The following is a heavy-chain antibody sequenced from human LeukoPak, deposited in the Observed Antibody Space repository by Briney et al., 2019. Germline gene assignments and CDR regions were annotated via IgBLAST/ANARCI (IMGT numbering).Heavy chain of an antibody. CDR3: ARDRDDFWSRYYNYGMDV. V-gene: IGHV3-11*06. CDR2: ISSSSSYT. Sequence: GGSLRLSRAASGFTFSDYYMSWIRQAPGKGLEWVSYISSSSSYTNYADSVKGRFTISRDNAKNSLYLQMNSLRAEDTAVYYCARDRDDFWSRYYNYGMDVWGQGTTVTVSS. D-gene: IGHD3-3*01. CDR1: GFTFSDYY. J-gene: IGHJ6*02.